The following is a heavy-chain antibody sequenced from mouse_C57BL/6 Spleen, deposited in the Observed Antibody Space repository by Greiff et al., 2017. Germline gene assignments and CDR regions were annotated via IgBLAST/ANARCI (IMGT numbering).Heavy chain of an antibody. CDR1: GYTFTSYW. V-gene: IGHV1-74*01. J-gene: IGHJ2*01. CDR2: INPADSYT. D-gene: IGHD1-1*02. Sequence: QVQLQQSGAELVKPGASVKVSCKASGYTFTSYWMHWVKQRPGQGLEWIGRINPADSYTNYNQKFKGKATLTVDKASSTAYMQLSSLTSEDSAVYYCARVDPGGWGQGTTLTVAS. CDR3: ARVDPGG.